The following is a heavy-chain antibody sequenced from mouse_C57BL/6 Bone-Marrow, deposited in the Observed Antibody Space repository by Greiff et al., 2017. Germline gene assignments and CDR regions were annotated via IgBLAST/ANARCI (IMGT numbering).Heavy chain of an antibody. CDR3: ARRYFYCGYDAFDY. V-gene: IGHV1-81*01. J-gene: IGHJ2*01. CDR1: GYTFTSYG. CDR2: IYPRSGNT. D-gene: IGHD2-2*01. Sequence: VQLQQSGAELARPGASVKLSCKASGYTFTSYGISWVKQRTGQGLEWIGEIYPRSGNTYYNEKFKGKSTLTADKSSSTAYMELRSLTSEDTAVYFCARRYFYCGYDAFDYWGQGTTLTVSS.